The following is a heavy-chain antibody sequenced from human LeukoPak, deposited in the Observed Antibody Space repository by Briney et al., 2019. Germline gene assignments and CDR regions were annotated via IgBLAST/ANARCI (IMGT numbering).Heavy chain of an antibody. D-gene: IGHD3-10*01. Sequence: GGSLRLSCAASGFTFSNAWMNWVRQAPGKGLEWVGRIKSKTDGGTTDYAAPVKGRFTISRDDSKNTLYLQMNSLKTEDTAVYYRTTDIYYYGSGSYHYWGQGTLVTVSS. J-gene: IGHJ4*02. CDR3: TTDIYYYGSGSYHY. V-gene: IGHV3-15*07. CDR2: IKSKTDGGTT. CDR1: GFTFSNAW.